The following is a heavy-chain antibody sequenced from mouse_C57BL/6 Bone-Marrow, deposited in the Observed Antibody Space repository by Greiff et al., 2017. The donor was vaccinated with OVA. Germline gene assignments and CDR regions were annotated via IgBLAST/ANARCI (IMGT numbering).Heavy chain of an antibody. J-gene: IGHJ4*01. CDR1: GYTFTSYG. Sequence: QVQLKQSGAELARPGASVKLSCKASGYTFTSYGISWVKQITGQGLEWIGEIYPRSGNTYYNEKFKGKATLTADKSSSTAYMELRSLTSEDSAVYFCAREGITTAMDYWGQGTSVTVSS. V-gene: IGHV1-81*01. CDR3: AREGITTAMDY. CDR2: IYPRSGNT. D-gene: IGHD1-1*01.